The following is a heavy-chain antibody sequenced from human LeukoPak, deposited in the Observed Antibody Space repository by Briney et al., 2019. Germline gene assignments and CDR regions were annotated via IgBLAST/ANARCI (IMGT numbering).Heavy chain of an antibody. CDR2: INSDASTT. J-gene: IGHJ4*02. Sequence: GGSLRLSCTATGFTFRNYWMHWVRQAPGKGLVWVSRINSDASTTSYADSVKGRFTISRDNAKNTLYLQMNSLRAEDTAVYYCAKIDGNLFDYWGQGTLVTVSS. V-gene: IGHV3-74*01. CDR1: GFTFRNYW. D-gene: IGHD1-26*01. CDR3: AKIDGNLFDY.